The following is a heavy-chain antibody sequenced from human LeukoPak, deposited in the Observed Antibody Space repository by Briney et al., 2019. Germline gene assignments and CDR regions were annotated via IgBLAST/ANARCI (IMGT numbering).Heavy chain of an antibody. CDR2: IYLSGTT. Sequence: PSETLSLTCTVSGDSINSLDLWSWVRQPPGKGLEWIGEIYLSGTTHSNPSVKSRVTISIDKSKNQFFWNLSSVTAADTAVYYCAGLVGRYSSGLYYYYFDYWGQGTLVTVSS. CDR1: GDSINSLDL. J-gene: IGHJ4*02. D-gene: IGHD3-22*01. CDR3: AGLVGRYSSGLYYYYFDY. V-gene: IGHV4-4*02.